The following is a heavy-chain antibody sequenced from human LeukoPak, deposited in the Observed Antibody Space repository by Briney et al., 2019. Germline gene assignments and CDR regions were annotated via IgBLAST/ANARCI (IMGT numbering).Heavy chain of an antibody. CDR3: AKVEMAAR. J-gene: IGHJ4*02. CDR1: GFTFSNYA. CDR2: ITGSGSST. V-gene: IGHV3-23*01. Sequence: GGSLRLSCAASGFTFSNYAMTWVRQAPGKGLEWVSSITGSGSSTYYADSVKGRFTISRDNSKNTLYLQMIGLRAEDTAIYYCAKVEMAARWGQGTLVTVSS. D-gene: IGHD5-24*01.